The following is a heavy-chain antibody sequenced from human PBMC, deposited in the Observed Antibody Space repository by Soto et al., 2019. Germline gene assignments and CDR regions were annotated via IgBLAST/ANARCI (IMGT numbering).Heavy chain of an antibody. V-gene: IGHV3-30*18. D-gene: IGHD3-22*01. J-gene: IGHJ4*02. CDR2: ISYDGSNK. Sequence: GGSLRLSCAASGFTFSSYGMHWVRQAPGKGLEWVAVISYDGSNKYYADSVKGRFTISRDNSKNTLYLQMNSLRAEDTAVYYCAKDRFYYYDSSGYLGDYWGQGTLVTVSS. CDR3: AKDRFYYYDSSGYLGDY. CDR1: GFTFSSYG.